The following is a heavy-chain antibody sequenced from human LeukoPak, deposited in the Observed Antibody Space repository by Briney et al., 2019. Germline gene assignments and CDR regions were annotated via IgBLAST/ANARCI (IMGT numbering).Heavy chain of an antibody. Sequence: ASVKVSCKVSGYTLTELSMHWVRQAPGKGLEWMGGFDPEDGETIYAQKFQGRVTMTEDTSTDTAYMELSSLRSDDTAVYYCARILLERRGWSGNWFDPWGQGTLVTVSS. D-gene: IGHD1-1*01. CDR2: FDPEDGET. V-gene: IGHV1-24*01. J-gene: IGHJ5*02. CDR3: ARILLERRGWSGNWFDP. CDR1: GYTLTELS.